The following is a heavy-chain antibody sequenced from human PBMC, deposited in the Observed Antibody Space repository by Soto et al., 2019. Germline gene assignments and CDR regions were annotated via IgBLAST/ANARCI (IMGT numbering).Heavy chain of an antibody. Sequence: SETLSLTCTVSGGSISSYFWSWIRQPPGKGLEWIGSIYYSGSTYYNPSLKSRVTISVDTSKNQFSLKLSSVTAADTAVYYCARHIGSSWYSYYYYYGMDVWGQGTTVTVSS. D-gene: IGHD6-13*01. CDR1: GGSISSYF. CDR2: IYYSGST. V-gene: IGHV4-39*01. J-gene: IGHJ6*02. CDR3: ARHIGSSWYSYYYYYGMDV.